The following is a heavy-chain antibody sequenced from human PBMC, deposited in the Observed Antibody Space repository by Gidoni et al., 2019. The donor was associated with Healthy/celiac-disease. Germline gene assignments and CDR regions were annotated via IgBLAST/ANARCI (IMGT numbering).Heavy chain of an antibody. CDR3: TREGGYSYGQNAFDY. CDR2: IRSKAYGGTT. J-gene: IGHJ4*02. V-gene: IGHV3-49*05. CDR1: GFTLGAYA. D-gene: IGHD5-18*01. Sequence: EVQLVESGVGLVKPGRSLRLSCTASGFTLGAYAMSWFRQAPGKGLEWVGYIRSKAYGGTTEYAASVKGRFTISRDDSKSIAYLQMNSLKTEDTAVYYCTREGGYSYGQNAFDYWGQGTLVTVSS.